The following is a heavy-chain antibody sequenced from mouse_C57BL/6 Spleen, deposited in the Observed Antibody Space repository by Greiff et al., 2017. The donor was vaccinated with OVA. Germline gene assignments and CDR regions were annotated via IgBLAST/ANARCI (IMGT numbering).Heavy chain of an antibody. CDR3: ARVYYGNYLYYFDY. Sequence: EVKLVESGGGLVKPGGSLKLSCAASGFTFSDYGMHWVRQAPEKGLEWVAYISSGSSTIYYADTVKGRFTISRDNAKNTLFLQMTSLRSEDTAMYYCARVYYGNYLYYFDYWGKGTTLTVSS. CDR1: GFTFSDYG. V-gene: IGHV5-17*01. CDR2: ISSGSSTI. J-gene: IGHJ2*01. D-gene: IGHD2-1*01.